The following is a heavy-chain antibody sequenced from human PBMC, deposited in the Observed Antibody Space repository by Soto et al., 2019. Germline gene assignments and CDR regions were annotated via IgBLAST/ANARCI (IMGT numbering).Heavy chain of an antibody. CDR2: IDPSDSYT. V-gene: IGHV5-10-1*01. Sequence: PGESLKISCKGSGYSFTSYWISWVRQMPGKGLEWMGRIDPSDSYTNYSPSFQGHVTISADKSISTAYLQWSSLKASDTAMYYCAAGLYCSGGSCYYYYGMDVWGQGTTVTVSS. J-gene: IGHJ6*02. CDR3: AAGLYCSGGSCYYYYGMDV. CDR1: GYSFTSYW. D-gene: IGHD2-15*01.